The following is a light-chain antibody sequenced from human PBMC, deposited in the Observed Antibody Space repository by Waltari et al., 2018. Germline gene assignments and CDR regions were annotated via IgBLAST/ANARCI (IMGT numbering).Light chain of an antibody. CDR3: SSYAGSNTFI. V-gene: IGLV2-8*01. Sequence: QAALTQPPSMSGSPGQSVTISSTGTSTDLGNYNRVSWYQQHPGKAPKLMIYEVSQRPSGVSDRFSGSKSGNTASLTISGLQAEDETDYYCSSYAGSNTFIFGPGTRLTVL. J-gene: IGLJ1*01. CDR1: STDLGNYNR. CDR2: EVS.